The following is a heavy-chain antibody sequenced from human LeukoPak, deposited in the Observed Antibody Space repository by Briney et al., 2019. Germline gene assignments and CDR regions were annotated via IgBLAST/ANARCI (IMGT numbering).Heavy chain of an antibody. Sequence: PGGSLRLSCAASGFTFSSYAMSWVRQAPGKGLKWVSAMSGSGGSTYYADSVKGRFPISRDNSKNTLYLQMNSLRAEDTAVYYCARRIQLWSRPFDYWGQGTLVTVSS. D-gene: IGHD5-18*01. V-gene: IGHV3-23*01. CDR3: ARRIQLWSRPFDY. CDR2: MSGSGGST. J-gene: IGHJ4*02. CDR1: GFTFSSYA.